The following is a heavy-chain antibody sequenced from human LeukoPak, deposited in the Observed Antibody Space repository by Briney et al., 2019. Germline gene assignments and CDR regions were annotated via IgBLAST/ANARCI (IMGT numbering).Heavy chain of an antibody. CDR1: GFTFSSYG. J-gene: IGHJ4*02. Sequence: GGSLRLSCAASGFTFSSYGMHWVRQAPGKGLEWVAVISYDGSNKYYADSVKGRFTISRDNSKNTLYLQMNSLRAEDTAVYYCAKGAKCMSSSWYLFDYWGQGTLFTVSS. D-gene: IGHD6-13*01. CDR2: ISYDGSNK. V-gene: IGHV3-30*18. CDR3: AKGAKCMSSSWYLFDY.